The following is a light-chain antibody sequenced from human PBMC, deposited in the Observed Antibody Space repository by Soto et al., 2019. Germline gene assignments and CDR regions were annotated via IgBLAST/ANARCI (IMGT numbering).Light chain of an antibody. V-gene: IGKV1-9*01. J-gene: IGKJ3*01. CDR1: QSISSY. CDR3: QQLNSYPT. Sequence: DIQMTQSPSSLSASVGDRVTITCRASQSISSYLAWYQQKPGKAPNLLIYAASTLQSGVPSRFSGSGSGAEFTLTISSLQPEDFATYYCQQLNSYPTFGPGTKVDIK. CDR2: AAS.